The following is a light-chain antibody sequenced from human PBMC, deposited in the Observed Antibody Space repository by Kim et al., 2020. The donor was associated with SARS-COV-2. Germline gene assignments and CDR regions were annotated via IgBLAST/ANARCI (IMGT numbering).Light chain of an antibody. CDR1: QGISSY. CDR3: QQCISWPPVT. CDR2: DAS. J-gene: IGKJ4*01. Sequence: EIVLTQSPATLSLSPGERATLSCRASQGISSYLAWYQQKPGQAPRLLIYDASNRATGIPARFSGSGSGTDFTLTISSLEPEDFAVYYCQQCISWPPVTPGGGTTVHIK. V-gene: IGKV3-11*01.